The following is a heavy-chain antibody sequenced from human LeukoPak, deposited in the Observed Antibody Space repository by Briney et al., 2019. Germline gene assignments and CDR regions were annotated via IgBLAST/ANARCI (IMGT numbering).Heavy chain of an antibody. Sequence: GGSLRLSCAASGFSFSYNAMTWVRQSPGKGLEWVSAISGSGGSTYYADSVKGRFTISRDNSKNTLYLQMNSLRAEDTAVYYCAKAERVYYDILTGYYSPEYWGQGTLVTVSS. D-gene: IGHD3-9*01. CDR1: GFSFSYNA. J-gene: IGHJ4*02. CDR3: AKAERVYYDILTGYYSPEY. CDR2: ISGSGGST. V-gene: IGHV3-23*01.